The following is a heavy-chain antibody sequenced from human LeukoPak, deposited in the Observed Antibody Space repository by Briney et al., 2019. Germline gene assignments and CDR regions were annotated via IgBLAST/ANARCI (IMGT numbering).Heavy chain of an antibody. CDR3: AKDTPPKWVSYYFDY. V-gene: IGHV3-23*01. J-gene: IGHJ4*02. CDR1: GFTFSSYG. Sequence: PGRSLRLSCAASGFTFSSYGMHWVRQAPGKGLEWVSAISGSGGSTYYADSVKGRFTISRDNSKNTLYLQMNSLRAEDTAVYYCAKDTPPKWVSYYFDYWGQGTLVTVSS. D-gene: IGHD1-26*01. CDR2: ISGSGGST.